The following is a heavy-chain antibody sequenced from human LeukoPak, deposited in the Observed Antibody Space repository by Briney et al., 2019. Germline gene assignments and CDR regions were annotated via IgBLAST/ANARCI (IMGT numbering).Heavy chain of an antibody. CDR1: GFTFGDYA. CDR3: TRVGDDYLGVGGGWYVGY. V-gene: IGHV3-49*04. J-gene: IGHJ4*02. CDR2: IRSKAYGGTT. Sequence: GGSLRLSCTASGFTFGDYAMSWVRQAPGKGLEWVGFIRSKAYGGTTEYAASVKGRFTISRDDSKSIAYLQMNSLKIEDTAVYYCTRVGDDYLGVGGGWYVGYWGQGTLVTVSS. D-gene: IGHD6-19*01.